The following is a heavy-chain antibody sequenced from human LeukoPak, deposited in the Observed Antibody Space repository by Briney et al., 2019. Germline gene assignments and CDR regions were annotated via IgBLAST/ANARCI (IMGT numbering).Heavy chain of an antibody. CDR3: ARTGGTADY. V-gene: IGHV4-39*07. Sequence: SETLSLTCTVSGGSISSSRYYWGWIRQPPGKGLEWIGSIYYSGSTYYNPSLKSRVTISVDTSKNQFSLKLSSVTAADTAVYYCARTGGTADYWGQGTLVTVSS. CDR1: GGSISSSRYY. D-gene: IGHD1-1*01. CDR2: IYYSGST. J-gene: IGHJ4*02.